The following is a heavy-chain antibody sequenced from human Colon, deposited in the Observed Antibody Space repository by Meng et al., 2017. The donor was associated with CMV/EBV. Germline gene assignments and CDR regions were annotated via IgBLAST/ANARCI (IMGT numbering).Heavy chain of an antibody. J-gene: IGHJ4*02. CDR1: GDSRTYY. CDR3: AGDIDPRWSYY. D-gene: IGHD2-15*01. V-gene: IGHV4-59*12. CDR2: ISDSGNT. Sequence: SLTCNVYGDSRTYYWSWFRQSPGKRPEWIGHISDSGNTNYNPSLKSRVTISVDKSKRQFSLKMASMTAADTGVYYCAGDIDPRWSYYWGQGTLVTVSS.